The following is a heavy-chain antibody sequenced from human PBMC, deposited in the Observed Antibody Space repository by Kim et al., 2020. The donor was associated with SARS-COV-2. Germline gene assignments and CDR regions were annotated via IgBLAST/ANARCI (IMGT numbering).Heavy chain of an antibody. V-gene: IGHV3-13*01. Sequence: SVKGRLTISRENAKNSLYLQMNSLRAGDTAVYYCAREGYGDESYYYGMDVWGQGTTVTVSS. CDR3: AREGYGDESYYYGMDV. J-gene: IGHJ6*02. D-gene: IGHD4-17*01.